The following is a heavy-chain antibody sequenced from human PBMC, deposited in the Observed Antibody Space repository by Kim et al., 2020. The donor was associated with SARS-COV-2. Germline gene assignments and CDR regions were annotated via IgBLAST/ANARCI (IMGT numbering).Heavy chain of an antibody. J-gene: IGHJ5*02. CDR3: ARGDFWSGYSP. CDR2: INAGNGNT. CDR1: GYTFTSYA. V-gene: IGHV1-3*01. D-gene: IGHD3-3*01. Sequence: ASVKVSCKASGYTFTSYAMHWVRQAPGQRLEWMGWINAGNGNTKYSQKFQGRVTITRDTSASTAYMELSSLRSEVTAVYYCARGDFWSGYSPWGQGTLVTVSS.